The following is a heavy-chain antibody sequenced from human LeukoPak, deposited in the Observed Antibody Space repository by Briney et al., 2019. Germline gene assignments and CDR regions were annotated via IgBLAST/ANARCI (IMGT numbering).Heavy chain of an antibody. V-gene: IGHV1-2*02. CDR3: AAATTGTTFFDY. CDR2: INSDSGAT. J-gene: IGHJ4*02. CDR1: GYTFSGYY. Sequence: SVKVSCKASGYTFSGYYMFWVRQASGQGLEWMGWINSDSGATNYAQKFQGRVTMTRDTSISTAYMELSSLRSDDTGVYYCAAATTGTTFFDYWGQGTLVTVSS. D-gene: IGHD1-1*01.